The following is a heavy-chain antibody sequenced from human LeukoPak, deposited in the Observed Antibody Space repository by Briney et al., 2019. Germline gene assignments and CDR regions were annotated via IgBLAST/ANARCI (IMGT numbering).Heavy chain of an antibody. Sequence: SVKVSCKASGGXFSTYAISWVRQAPGQGLEWMGGIVPMFNTTNYAQKFQGRVTITADESTSTAYMELSSLRSDDTAVYYCASPPSGDGGSFEYWGQGTLVTVSS. V-gene: IGHV1-69*13. D-gene: IGHD3-10*01. CDR2: IVPMFNTT. CDR1: GGXFSTYA. CDR3: ASPPSGDGGSFEY. J-gene: IGHJ4*02.